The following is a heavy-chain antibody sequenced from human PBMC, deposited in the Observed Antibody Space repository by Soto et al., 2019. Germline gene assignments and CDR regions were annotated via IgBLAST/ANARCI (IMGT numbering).Heavy chain of an antibody. CDR2: INTDGLS. V-gene: IGHV4-4*07. J-gene: IGHJ6*02. CDR1: GVSITSYY. Sequence: SETLSLTCSVSGVSITSYYWSWIRQSAGGGLEWMGRINTDGLSTYSPSFKSRLTMSLDTSKNQVSLRLISVTDADTAVYFCARVPVAVAATEDYYGLDVWGPGTTITVSS. D-gene: IGHD2-15*01. CDR3: ARVPVAVAATEDYYGLDV.